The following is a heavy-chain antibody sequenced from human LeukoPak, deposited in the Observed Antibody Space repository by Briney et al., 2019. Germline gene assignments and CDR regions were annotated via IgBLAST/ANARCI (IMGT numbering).Heavy chain of an antibody. CDR3: ARDRSVSDY. CDR1: GYTFTDYG. D-gene: IGHD2-15*01. CDR2: VTPHSGNT. J-gene: IGHJ4*02. Sequence: ASVKVSCKATGYTFTDYGISWVRQAPGQGLEWMGWVTPHSGNTGYALEYQGRVTMTADTSTNTDYMELRSLRFDDTAVYYCARDRSVSDYWGQGTLVTVSS. V-gene: IGHV1-18*01.